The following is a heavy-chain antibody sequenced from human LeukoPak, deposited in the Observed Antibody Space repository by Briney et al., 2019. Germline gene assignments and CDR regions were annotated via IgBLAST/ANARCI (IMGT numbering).Heavy chain of an antibody. Sequence: GGSLRLSCAASGFTFSSYSMNWVRQAPGKGLEWVSSISSSRSHIFYADPVKGRFTIPRDNAKNSLYPQINRRRPEDTPVYYFAGERSGYSFDYWGQGTLVTVSS. J-gene: IGHJ4*02. CDR2: ISSSRSHI. D-gene: IGHD3-22*01. CDR1: GFTFSSYS. V-gene: IGHV3-21*01. CDR3: AGERSGYSFDY.